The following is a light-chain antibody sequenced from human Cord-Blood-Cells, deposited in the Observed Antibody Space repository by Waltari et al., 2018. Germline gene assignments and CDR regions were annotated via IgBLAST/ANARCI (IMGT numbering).Light chain of an antibody. V-gene: IGKV3-15*01. CDR3: QQYNNWPPLT. CDR2: GAS. CDR1: QSVSSN. Sequence: EIVITQSPATLSVSTGQRAPLSCRASQSVSSNLAWYQQNPGQAPRLLIYGASTRATGIPARFSGSGSGTEFTLTISSLQSEDFAVYYCQQYNNWPPLTFGGGTKVEIK. J-gene: IGKJ4*01.